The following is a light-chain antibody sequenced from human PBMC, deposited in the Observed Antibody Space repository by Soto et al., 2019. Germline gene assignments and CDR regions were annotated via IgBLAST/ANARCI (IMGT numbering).Light chain of an antibody. Sequence: SYELTQPPSVSVAPGQTARITCGDNNIAAKSVHWYQQKPGQAPVLVVYDDRDRPSGVPERFSGSNSGNTATLTISRVEAGDAADFWCQVWDSSSDQPVFGGGTKLTVL. V-gene: IGLV3-21*02. J-gene: IGLJ2*01. CDR3: QVWDSSSDQPV. CDR1: NIAAKS. CDR2: DDR.